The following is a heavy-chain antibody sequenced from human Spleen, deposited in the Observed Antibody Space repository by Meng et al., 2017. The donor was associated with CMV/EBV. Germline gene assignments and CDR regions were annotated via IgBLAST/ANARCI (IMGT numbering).Heavy chain of an antibody. V-gene: IGHV4-34*01. CDR2: INHSGST. CDR1: SFSGYY. CDR3: ARGVNLVVVPAAILRWFDP. J-gene: IGHJ5*02. Sequence: SFSGYYWSWSRQPPGKGLEWIGEINHSGSTNYNPSLKSRVTISVDTSKNQFSLKLSSVTAADTAVYYCARGVNLVVVPAAILRWFDPWGQGTLVTVSS. D-gene: IGHD2-2*02.